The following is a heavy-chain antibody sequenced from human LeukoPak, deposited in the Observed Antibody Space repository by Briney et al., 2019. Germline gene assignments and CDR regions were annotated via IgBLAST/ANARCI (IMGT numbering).Heavy chain of an antibody. CDR3: ARGAARLDY. J-gene: IGHJ4*02. Sequence: PSETLSLTCTVSGGSISSSTYYWGWIRQPPGKGLDWIGSIYYSGSTYYNPSLKSRVTISVDTSKNQFSLKLSSVTAADTAVYYCARGAARLDYWGQGTLVTVSS. CDR2: IYYSGST. V-gene: IGHV4-39*07. CDR1: GGSISSSTYY. D-gene: IGHD6-6*01.